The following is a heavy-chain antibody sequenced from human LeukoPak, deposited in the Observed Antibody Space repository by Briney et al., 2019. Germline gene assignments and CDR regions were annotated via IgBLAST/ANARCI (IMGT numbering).Heavy chain of an antibody. J-gene: IGHJ5*02. CDR1: VASISSSSFS. V-gene: IGHV4-39*02. Sequence: PSETLSLTCAVSVASISSSSFSGGWIRQPPGEELEWIGRVSYDGNTYYNPSLQSRVTISVDTSKNNFSLRLSPVTATDTAVYYCAGRVGATVWTRFDHWGRGTLVTVSS. D-gene: IGHD1-26*01. CDR2: VSYDGNT. CDR3: AGRVGATVWTRFDH.